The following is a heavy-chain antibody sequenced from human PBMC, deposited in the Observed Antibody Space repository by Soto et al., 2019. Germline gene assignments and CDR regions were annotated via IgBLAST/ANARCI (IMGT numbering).Heavy chain of an antibody. CDR1: GFTFSSYW. CDR2: IKQDGSEK. Sequence: PGWYLRLSCAASGFTFSSYWMSWVRQAPGKGLEWVANIKQDGSEKYYVDSVKGRFTISRDNAKNSLYLQMNSLRAEDTAVYYCARDAYYYGSGSLGGVNGMDFWGQGTTVTVSS. V-gene: IGHV3-7*01. CDR3: ARDAYYYGSGSLGGVNGMDF. D-gene: IGHD3-10*01. J-gene: IGHJ6*02.